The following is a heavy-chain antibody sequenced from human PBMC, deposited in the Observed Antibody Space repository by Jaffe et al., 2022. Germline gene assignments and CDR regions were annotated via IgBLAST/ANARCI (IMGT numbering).Heavy chain of an antibody. CDR1: GFAFRDYF. D-gene: IGHD2-15*01. Sequence: QVHLVESGGGLVKPGGSLRLSCAASGFAFRDYFMTWIRQAPGKGLEWVSFISYSSSTISYADSVKGRFSISRDNTKKSLYLQMNRLRADDTAVYYCARVPGFCNGGRCYPSYMDVWGKGTTVTVAS. CDR3: ARVPGFCNGGRCYPSYMDV. J-gene: IGHJ6*03. V-gene: IGHV3-11*01. CDR2: ISYSSSTI.